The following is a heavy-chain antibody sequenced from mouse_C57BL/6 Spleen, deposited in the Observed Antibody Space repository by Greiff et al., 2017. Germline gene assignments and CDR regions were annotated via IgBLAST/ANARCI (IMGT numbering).Heavy chain of an antibody. Sequence: VQLQQPGAELVKPGASVKMSCKASGYTFTSYWITWVKQRPGQGLEWIGDIYPGSGSTNYNEKFKSKATLTVDTSSSTAYMQLSSLTSEDSAVYYCARWGYDYDGYYYAMDYWGQGTSVTVSS. CDR1: GYTFTSYW. J-gene: IGHJ4*01. CDR2: IYPGSGST. CDR3: ARWGYDYDGYYYAMDY. V-gene: IGHV1-55*01. D-gene: IGHD2-4*01.